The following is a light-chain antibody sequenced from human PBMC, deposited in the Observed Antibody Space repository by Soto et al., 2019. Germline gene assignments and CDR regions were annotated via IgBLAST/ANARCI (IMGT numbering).Light chain of an antibody. V-gene: IGKV4-1*01. J-gene: IGKJ1*01. CDR3: QQYYSTPWT. CDR1: QSVLYSSYNKNY. CDR2: WAS. Sequence: DIVMTQSPDSLAVSRGERATINCKPSQSVLYSSYNKNYLAWYQQKPGQPPKLLICWASTRESWVPDRFSCSGSGTDVTLTISSLQAEDVAVYSCQQYYSTPWTFGKGTKVEIK.